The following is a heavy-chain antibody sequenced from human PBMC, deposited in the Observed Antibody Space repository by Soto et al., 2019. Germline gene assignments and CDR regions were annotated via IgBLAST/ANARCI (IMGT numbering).Heavy chain of an antibody. CDR2: IIPIFGTA. CDR1: GGTFSSYA. CDR3: ARSRGGATTQTARYYYGMDV. Sequence: QVQLVQSGAEVKKPGSSVKVSCKASGGTFSSYAISWVRQAPGQGLEWMGGIIPIFGTANYAQKFQGRVTITADESTSTAYMELSSLRSEDTAVYYCARSRGGATTQTARYYYGMDVWGQGTTVTVSS. V-gene: IGHV1-69*12. D-gene: IGHD1-26*01. J-gene: IGHJ6*02.